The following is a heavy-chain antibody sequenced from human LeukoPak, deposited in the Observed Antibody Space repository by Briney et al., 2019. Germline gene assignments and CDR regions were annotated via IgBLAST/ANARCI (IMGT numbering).Heavy chain of an antibody. D-gene: IGHD1-26*01. CDR1: GYTFTSYD. CDR2: INPSGGST. CDR3: AREPRGGIVGATTAPGDY. J-gene: IGHJ4*02. V-gene: IGHV1-46*01. Sequence: GASVKVSCKASGYTFTSYDINWVRQAPGQGLEWMGIINPSGGSTSYAQKFQGRVTMTRDTSTSTVYMELSSLRSEDTAVYYCAREPRGGIVGATTAPGDYWGQGTLVTVSS.